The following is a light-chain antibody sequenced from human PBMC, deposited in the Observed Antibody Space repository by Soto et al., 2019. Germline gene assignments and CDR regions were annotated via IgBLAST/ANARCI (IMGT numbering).Light chain of an antibody. J-gene: IGLJ3*02. CDR1: SSNIGAGYD. V-gene: IGLV1-40*01. CDR2: GDT. Sequence: QSVLTQPPSVSGAPGQRVTISCTGSSSNIGAGYDVHWYQHLPGTAPKLLIYGDTNRPSGVPDRFSGSKSGTSASLAITGLQAEDEADYYCQSYDNSLGGFVMFGGGTKPTVL. CDR3: QSYDNSLGGFVM.